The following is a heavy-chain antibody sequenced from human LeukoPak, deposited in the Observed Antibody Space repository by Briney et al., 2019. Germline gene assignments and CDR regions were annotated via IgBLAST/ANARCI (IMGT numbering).Heavy chain of an antibody. Sequence: PGGSLRLSCVASGFELNTYDRNWVRQAPGKGLEWIADITISGHTKNYADSVKGRFTISRDNAGTSLYLQMNSLRVEDTGVYYCARGDPHADGWGQGTLVTVSS. J-gene: IGHJ4*02. CDR2: ITISGHTK. CDR1: GFELNTYD. V-gene: IGHV3-48*03. CDR3: ARGDPHADG.